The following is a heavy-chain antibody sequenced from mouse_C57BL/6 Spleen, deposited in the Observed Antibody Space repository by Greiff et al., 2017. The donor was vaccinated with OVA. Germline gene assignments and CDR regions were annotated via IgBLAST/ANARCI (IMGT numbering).Heavy chain of an antibody. J-gene: IGHJ3*01. CDR1: GFTFSSYA. CDR2: ISDGGSYT. V-gene: IGHV5-4*01. D-gene: IGHD4-1*02. Sequence: EVKLVESGGGLVKPGGSLKLSCAASGFTFSSYAMSWVRQTPEKRLEWVATISDGGSYTYYPDNVKGRFTISRDNAKNNLYLQMSHLKSEDTAMYYCARDSTGTPFAYWGQGTLVTVSA. CDR3: ARDSTGTPFAY.